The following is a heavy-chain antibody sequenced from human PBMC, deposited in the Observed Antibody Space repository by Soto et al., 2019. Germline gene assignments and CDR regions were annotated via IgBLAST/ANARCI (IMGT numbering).Heavy chain of an antibody. CDR1: GGSISSSSYY. CDR2: IYYSGST. Sequence: SETLSLTCTVSGGSISSSSYYWGWIRQPPGKWLEWIGSIYYSGSTYYNPSLKSRVTISVDTSKNRFSLKLSSVTAADTAVYYCARRDYVWGSYRSKAFDIWGQGTMVTVSS. J-gene: IGHJ3*02. CDR3: ARRDYVWGSYRSKAFDI. V-gene: IGHV4-39*01. D-gene: IGHD3-16*02.